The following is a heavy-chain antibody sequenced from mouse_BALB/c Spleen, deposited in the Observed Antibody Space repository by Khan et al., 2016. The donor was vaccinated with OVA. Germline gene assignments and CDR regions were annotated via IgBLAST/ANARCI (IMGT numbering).Heavy chain of an antibody. V-gene: IGHV14-3*02. CDR3: ATLYGNTCAY. Sequence: EVKLQESGAELVKPGASVKLSCTASGFNIKDTYMHWVKQRPEQGPEWIGRIDPANGNIKYDPKFQDKATITADTSSNTAYLQLSSLTSEDTAVYYCATLYGNTCAYWGQGTLVSVSA. CDR2: IDPANGNI. J-gene: IGHJ3*01. CDR1: GFNIKDTY. D-gene: IGHD2-1*01.